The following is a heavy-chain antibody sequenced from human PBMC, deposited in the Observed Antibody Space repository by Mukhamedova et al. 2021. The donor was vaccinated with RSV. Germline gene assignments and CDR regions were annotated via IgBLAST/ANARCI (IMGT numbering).Heavy chain of an antibody. CDR3: AKDISSGRPVGHIDY. V-gene: IGHV3-9*01. Sequence: SWNSGSIGYADSVKGRFTISRDNAKNSLYLQMNSLRAEDTALYYCAKDISSGRPVGHIDYWGQGTL. J-gene: IGHJ4*02. CDR2: SWNSGSI. D-gene: IGHD6-25*01.